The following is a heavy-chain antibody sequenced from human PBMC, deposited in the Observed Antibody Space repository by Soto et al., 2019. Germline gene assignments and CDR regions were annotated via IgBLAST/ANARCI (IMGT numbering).Heavy chain of an antibody. Sequence: GGSLRLSCAASGFTFSDYCMSWIRQAPGEGLEWASYISRTGSYTNYADSVKGRFTISRDNAKNSLYLQMNSLTAEDTAVYYRARETQYGGDSGGAFDYWGQCAMVTVSS. D-gene: IGHD2-21*02. CDR2: ISRTGSYT. CDR1: GFTFSDYC. J-gene: IGHJ4*02. CDR3: ARETQYGGDSGGAFDY. V-gene: IGHV3-11*06.